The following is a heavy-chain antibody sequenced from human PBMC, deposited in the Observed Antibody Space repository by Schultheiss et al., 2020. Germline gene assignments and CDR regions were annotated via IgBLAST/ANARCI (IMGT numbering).Heavy chain of an antibody. CDR3: AKGRITMIVGPN. D-gene: IGHD3-22*01. CDR1: GFTFDDYA. V-gene: IGHV3-66*01. Sequence: GGSLRLSCTVSGFTFDDYAVSWFRQAPGKGLEWVSVIYSGGSTYYADSVKGRFTISRDNSKNTLYLQMNSLRAEDTAVYYCAKGRITMIVGPNWGQGTLVTVSS. J-gene: IGHJ4*02. CDR2: IYSGGST.